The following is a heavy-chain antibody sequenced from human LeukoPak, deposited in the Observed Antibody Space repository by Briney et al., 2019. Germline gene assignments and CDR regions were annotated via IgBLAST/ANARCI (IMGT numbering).Heavy chain of an antibody. CDR1: GYTFTDHG. V-gene: IGHV1-18*01. CDR3: ARGLAFLPVPAANGWLDP. CDR2: ISTFNGDT. J-gene: IGHJ5*02. Sequence: EASVKVSCKASGYTFTDHGISWVRQAPGQGLEWMGWISTFNGDTNYAQKFQGRVTITSETSTNTAHMELRSLRSDDTAIYYCARGLAFLPVPAANGWLDPWGQGTLVTVSS. D-gene: IGHD3-16*01.